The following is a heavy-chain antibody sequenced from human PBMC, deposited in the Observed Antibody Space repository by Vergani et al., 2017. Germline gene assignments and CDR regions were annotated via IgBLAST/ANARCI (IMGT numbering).Heavy chain of an antibody. Sequence: EVQLVQSGAEVKKPGESLKIPCQGSGYSITNYWIAWVRQRPGKGLEWMGIIYAVDSDVRYSPSFQGQVTMSVDKSLSTAYLQWSSLKASDTATYYCAKTHDLSSLYSSYNWLDPRRQGTQVTVSS. J-gene: IGHJ5*02. CDR2: IYAVDSDV. V-gene: IGHV5-51*03. D-gene: IGHD3-3*01. CDR3: AKTHDLSSLYSSYNWLDP. CDR1: GYSITNYW.